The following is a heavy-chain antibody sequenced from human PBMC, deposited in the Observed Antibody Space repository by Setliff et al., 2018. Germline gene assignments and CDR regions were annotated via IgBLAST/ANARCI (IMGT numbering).Heavy chain of an antibody. Sequence: ASVKVSCKASGYIFAGYYMHWVRQTPGQGLEWMGWINPISGGANYAQKFQGRVTLTTDTSTNMAYLELRGLRYDDTAIYFCLRLVRYCTKTACQRTSGDEVWGLGTLVTV. V-gene: IGHV1-2*02. CDR1: GYIFAGYY. J-gene: IGHJ4*02. D-gene: IGHD2-8*01. CDR3: LRLVRYCTKTACQRTSGDEV. CDR2: INPISGGA.